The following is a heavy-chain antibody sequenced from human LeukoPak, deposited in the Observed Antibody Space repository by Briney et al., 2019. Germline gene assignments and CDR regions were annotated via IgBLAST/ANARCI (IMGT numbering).Heavy chain of an antibody. CDR3: TRVLGGGILWFDY. CDR2: VKSDGSST. D-gene: IGHD1-26*01. CDR1: GFTFISYW. V-gene: IGHV3-74*01. J-gene: IGHJ5*01. Sequence: GGSLRLSCAASGFTFISYWMHWVRQAPGKGLVWVSRVKSDGSSTIYADSVKGRFTISRDNAKNMLYMQMYSLRAEDTAVYYCTRVLGGGILWFDYWGQGALVTVSS.